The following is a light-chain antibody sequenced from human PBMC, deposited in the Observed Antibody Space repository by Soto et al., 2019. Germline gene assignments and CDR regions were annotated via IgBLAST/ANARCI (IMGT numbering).Light chain of an antibody. CDR2: SYD. J-gene: IGLJ1*01. V-gene: IGLV1-44*01. CDR3: AAWDNSLNADV. Sequence: QSVLTQPPSASETPGQRITISCSGSSSNIGGNPVTWVRQLPGTAPKLLIYSYDQRPSGVPDRFSGSKSGTSASLAISGLQSEDEADYYCAAWDNSLNADVFGTGTKLTVL. CDR1: SSNIGGNP.